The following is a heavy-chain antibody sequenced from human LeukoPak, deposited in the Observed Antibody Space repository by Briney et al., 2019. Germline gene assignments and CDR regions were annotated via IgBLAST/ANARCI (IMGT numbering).Heavy chain of an antibody. CDR3: VRDLAGPPQEAFDI. V-gene: IGHV3-7*01. J-gene: IGHJ3*02. CDR1: GFSFSSYW. Sequence: GGSLRLSCAASGFSFSSYWMSWVRQAPGKGLEWVANIKQDGSDKYYVDSVKGRFTISRDNAQNSLYLQMNSLRAEDTAVYYCVRDLAGPPQEAFDIWGQGTVVTVSS. CDR2: IKQDGSDK.